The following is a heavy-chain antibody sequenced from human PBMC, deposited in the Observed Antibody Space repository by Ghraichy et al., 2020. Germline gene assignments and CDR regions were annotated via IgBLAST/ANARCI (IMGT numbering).Heavy chain of an antibody. CDR2: VYYSGGT. CDR1: GGSINNNNYY. CDR3: ARLGLRFFPQS. Sequence: SETLSLTCTVSGGSINNNNYYWGWIRQPPGKGLEWIVSVYYSGGTQYNPSLKSRVSMSVDTSKNQFSLNLSSVTAADTAVFYCARLGLRFFPQSWGQGTLVTVSS. D-gene: IGHD3-3*01. J-gene: IGHJ5*02. V-gene: IGHV4-39*01.